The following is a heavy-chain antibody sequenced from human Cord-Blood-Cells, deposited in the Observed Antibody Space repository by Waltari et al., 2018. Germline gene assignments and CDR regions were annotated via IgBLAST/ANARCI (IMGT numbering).Heavy chain of an antibody. CDR1: GGSLSSYY. J-gene: IGHJ5*02. CDR3: ARPYCSGGSCYSGWFDP. V-gene: IGHV4-59*08. Sequence: QVQLQESGPGLVKPSETLSLTCTVPGGSLSSYYWSWLRQPPGKGLEWIGYIYYSGSTNYNPSLKSRVTISVDTSKNQFSLKLSSVTAADTAVYYCARPYCSGGSCYSGWFDPWGQGTLVTVSS. D-gene: IGHD2-15*01. CDR2: IYYSGST.